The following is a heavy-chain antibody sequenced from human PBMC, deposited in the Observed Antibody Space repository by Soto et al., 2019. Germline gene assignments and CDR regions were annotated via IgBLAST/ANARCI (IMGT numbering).Heavy chain of an antibody. J-gene: IGHJ6*02. Sequence: QMQLVESGGGVVQPGGSLRLSCAAPGFTFSSYGMHWVRQAPGKGLEWAAVILRDGSDNYYADSVKGRFAISRDNSKNTLYLQMNSLRVEDTAVYYCAADRRGVNYGMEVWGLGTTVTVSS. D-gene: IGHD3-10*01. CDR2: ILRDGSDN. CDR1: GFTFSSYG. V-gene: IGHV3-33*01. CDR3: AADRRGVNYGMEV.